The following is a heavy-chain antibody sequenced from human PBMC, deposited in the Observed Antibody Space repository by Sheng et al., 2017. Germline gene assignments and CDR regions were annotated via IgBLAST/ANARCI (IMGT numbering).Heavy chain of an antibody. CDR1: GFTLSSHA. J-gene: IGHJ4*02. D-gene: IGHD6-19*01. CDR3: VRDSSGWYLGGYFDY. Sequence: QVQLVESGGSVVQPGRSLRLSCAASGFTLSSHAMHWVRQAPGKGLEWVAVISYDGTNKYYADSLKGRFTISSDISKNTLHLQMSGLRPEDTAVYYCVRDSSGWYLGGYFDYWGLGTLVTVSS. V-gene: IGHV3-30-3*01. CDR2: ISYDGTNK.